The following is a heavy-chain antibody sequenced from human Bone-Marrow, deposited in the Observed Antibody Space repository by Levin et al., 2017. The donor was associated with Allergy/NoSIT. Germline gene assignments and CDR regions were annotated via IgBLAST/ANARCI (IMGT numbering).Heavy chain of an antibody. D-gene: IGHD2-2*01. Sequence: GGSLRLSCSASGFTFRGYYMHWVRQVPGEGLVGVSSIKSDGSDTKYADSVKGRFTISRDNAKNTLYLQMNSLGAEDTAVYYCARGGCSATSCLDYWGQGTLVTVPS. CDR1: GFTFRGYY. J-gene: IGHJ4*02. CDR3: ARGGCSATSCLDY. CDR2: IKSDGSDT. V-gene: IGHV3-74*03.